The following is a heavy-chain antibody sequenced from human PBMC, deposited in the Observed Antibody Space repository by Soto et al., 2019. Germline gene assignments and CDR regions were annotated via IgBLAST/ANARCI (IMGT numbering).Heavy chain of an antibody. J-gene: IGHJ4*02. CDR2: MKQDGSEK. CDR1: GFTFSGYW. V-gene: IGHV3-7*05. Sequence: EVRLVESGGGLVQPGGSLRLSCTTSGFTFSGYWMSWVRQAPGKGLEYVANMKQDGSEKVYLDSVKGRFTISRDNAKSSLYLQMNSLTAEDTAVYYCARDAYYYGSGRFDYWGQGTLVTVSS. CDR3: ARDAYYYGSGRFDY. D-gene: IGHD3-10*01.